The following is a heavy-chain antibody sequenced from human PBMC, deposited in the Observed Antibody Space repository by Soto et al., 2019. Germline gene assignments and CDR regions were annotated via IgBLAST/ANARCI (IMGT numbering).Heavy chain of an antibody. Sequence: SETLSLTCTVSGGSISSYYWSWIRQPAGKGLEWIGRIYTSGSTNYNPSLKSRVTMSVDTSKNQFSLKLSSVNAADTAVYYCARDLPAIAAAVTGWLDPWGQGTIVTVYS. J-gene: IGHJ5*02. CDR2: IYTSGST. D-gene: IGHD6-13*01. V-gene: IGHV4-4*07. CDR1: GGSISSYY. CDR3: ARDLPAIAAAVTGWLDP.